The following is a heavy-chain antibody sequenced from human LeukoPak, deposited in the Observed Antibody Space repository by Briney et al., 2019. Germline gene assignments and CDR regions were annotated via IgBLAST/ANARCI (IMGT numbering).Heavy chain of an antibody. Sequence: PGGSLRLSCADSGYTFSSYGMHWIRQAPGKGLEWVAVISFDGGNKKYADSVKGRFTISRDNSNNTVFLQMNSLRPDDTAVYYCAKGLLTTSSRWFDPWGQGTLVTVSS. J-gene: IGHJ5*02. V-gene: IGHV3-30*18. CDR1: GYTFSSYG. CDR2: ISFDGGNK. CDR3: AKGLLTTSSRWFDP. D-gene: IGHD3-16*01.